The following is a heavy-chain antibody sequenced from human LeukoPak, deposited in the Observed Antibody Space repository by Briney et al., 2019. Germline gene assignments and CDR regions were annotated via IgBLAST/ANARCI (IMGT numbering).Heavy chain of an antibody. J-gene: IGHJ6*02. CDR1: GGSFSGYY. V-gene: IGHV4-34*01. D-gene: IGHD3-9*01. Sequence: SETLSLTCAVYGGSFSGYYWSWIRQPPGKGLEWIGEINHSGSTNYNPSLKSRVTISVDTSKNQFSLKLSSVTAADTAVYYCARGRPSLRYFDWLPHYYYGMDVWGQGTTVTVSS. CDR3: ARGRPSLRYFDWLPHYYYGMDV. CDR2: INHSGST.